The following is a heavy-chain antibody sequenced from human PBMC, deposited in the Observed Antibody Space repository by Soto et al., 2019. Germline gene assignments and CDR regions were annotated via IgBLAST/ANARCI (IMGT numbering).Heavy chain of an antibody. CDR2: TYYRSKYFN. CDR3: ARQGPGVRGLDA. V-gene: IGHV6-1*01. J-gene: IGHJ6*02. Sequence: SQTLSLTCAISGDNVSSNSAAWTWIRQSPSRGLEWLGRTYYRSKYFNDYAISVKSRIAINADTSKNQFSLQLNSVTPDDTAMYYCARQGPGVRGLDAWGQGTTVTVSS. CDR1: GDNVSSNSAA.